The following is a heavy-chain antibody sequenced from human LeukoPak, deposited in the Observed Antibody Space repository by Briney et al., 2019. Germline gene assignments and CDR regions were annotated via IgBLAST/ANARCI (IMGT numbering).Heavy chain of an antibody. CDR3: ARGGTVSDTPDFDF. V-gene: IGHV5-51*01. CDR2: IYPGDSDT. CDR1: GYTFPTYW. Sequence: GESLKISCKGSGYTFPTYWIGWVRQMPGKGLEWMGIIYPGDSDTRYSPSFQGQVTILADKSVSTAYLQWNSLKASDTAMYYCARGGTVSDTPDFDFWGQGTLITVSS. D-gene: IGHD6-19*01. J-gene: IGHJ4*02.